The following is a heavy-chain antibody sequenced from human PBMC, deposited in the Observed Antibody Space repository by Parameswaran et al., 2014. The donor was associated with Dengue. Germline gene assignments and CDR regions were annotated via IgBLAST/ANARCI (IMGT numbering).Heavy chain of an antibody. CDR2: ITNNGGST. J-gene: IGHJ5*02. CDR3: VTTSSGWSSFP. Sequence: PGKGLEYVSGITNNGGSTNYADSVKGRFSISRDNYKNTLYLQMSSLRPEDTATYYCVTTSSGWSSFPWGLGTPVTVSS. D-gene: IGHD6-19*01. V-gene: IGHV3-64D*06.